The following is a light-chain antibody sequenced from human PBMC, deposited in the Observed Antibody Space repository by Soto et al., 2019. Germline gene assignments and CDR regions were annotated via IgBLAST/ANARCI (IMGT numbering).Light chain of an antibody. V-gene: IGKV3-15*01. CDR2: GAS. J-gene: IGKJ1*01. Sequence: EIVMTQSPATLSVSPGERATFSCRASQSVSSYLAWYQHKPGQAHRLIIYGASTRATGIPARFSGSGSGTEFTLTISSLRSEDFAVYYCQQYNNWPPWTFGQGTKVDIK. CDR1: QSVSSY. CDR3: QQYNNWPPWT.